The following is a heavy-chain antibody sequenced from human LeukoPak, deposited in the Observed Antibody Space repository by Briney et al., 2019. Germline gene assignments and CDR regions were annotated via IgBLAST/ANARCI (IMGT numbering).Heavy chain of an antibody. J-gene: IGHJ4*02. CDR1: GGSFSGFY. D-gene: IGHD5-18*01. V-gene: IGHV4-34*01. CDR2: ISHSGST. Sequence: SETLSLTCAVYGGSFSGFYWSWVRQPPGKGLEWIGEISHSGSTYFNPSLKSRVTVSVDTSKSQFSLRLDSMTAADTAVYYCARGGLDTRRGGYFDYWGQGILVTVSS. CDR3: ARGGLDTRRGGYFDY.